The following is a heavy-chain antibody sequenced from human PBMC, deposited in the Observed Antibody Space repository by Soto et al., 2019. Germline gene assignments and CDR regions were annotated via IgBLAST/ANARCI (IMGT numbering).Heavy chain of an antibody. Sequence: ASVKVSCKASGYTFTSYGFTWVRQAPGQGLEWMGWISAYNDNTNYAQKLQGRVTMTTDTSTTTAYMELRSLRSDDTAVYYCARIVGADRRWFDPWGKGTLLTVSS. V-gene: IGHV1-18*01. CDR1: GYTFTSYG. J-gene: IGHJ5*02. CDR3: ARIVGADRRWFDP. CDR2: ISAYNDNT. D-gene: IGHD1-26*01.